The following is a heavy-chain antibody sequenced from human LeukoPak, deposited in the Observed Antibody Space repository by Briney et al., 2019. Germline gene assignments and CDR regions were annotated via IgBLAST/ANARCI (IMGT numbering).Heavy chain of an antibody. D-gene: IGHD3-3*01. V-gene: IGHV4-34*01. Sequence: SETLSPTCAVYGGSFSGYYWSWIRQPPGKGLELIGEINHSGSTNYNPSLKSRVTISVDTSKNQFSLKLSSVTAADTAVYYCATSSGFYYYYGMDVWGQGTTVTVSS. J-gene: IGHJ6*02. CDR1: GGSFSGYY. CDR3: ATSSGFYYYYGMDV. CDR2: INHSGST.